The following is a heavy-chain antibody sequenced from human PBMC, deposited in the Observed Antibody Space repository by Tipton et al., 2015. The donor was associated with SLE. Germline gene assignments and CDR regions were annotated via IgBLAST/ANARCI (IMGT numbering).Heavy chain of an antibody. J-gene: IGHJ4*02. Sequence: GSLRLSCAASGFTFSSYAMSWVRQAPGKGLEWVSAISGSGGSTYYADSVKGRFTISRDNSKNTLYLQMNSLRAEDTAVYYCARDQKGVAARPVDYWGQGTLVTVSS. CDR2: ISGSGGST. CDR1: GFTFSSYA. V-gene: IGHV3-23*01. D-gene: IGHD6-6*01. CDR3: ARDQKGVAARPVDY.